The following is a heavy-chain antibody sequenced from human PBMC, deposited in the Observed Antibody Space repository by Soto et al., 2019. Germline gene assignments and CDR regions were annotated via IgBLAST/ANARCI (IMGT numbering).Heavy chain of an antibody. CDR2: ISYDGSNK. CDR1: GFTFSSYG. V-gene: IGHV3-30*18. J-gene: IGHJ4*02. Sequence: QVQLVESGGGVVQPGRSLRLSCAASGFTFSSYGMHWVRQAPGKGLEWVAVISYDGSNKYFADSVKGRFTISIDNSKNKLYLQVSSLRIEDKAGYLCANDTSGYSFGYAAGYFDYWGQGTLVTVSS. D-gene: IGHD5-18*01. CDR3: ANDTSGYSFGYAAGYFDY.